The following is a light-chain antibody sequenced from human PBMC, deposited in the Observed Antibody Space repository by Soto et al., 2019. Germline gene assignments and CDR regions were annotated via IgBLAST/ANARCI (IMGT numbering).Light chain of an antibody. V-gene: IGKV1-12*01. CDR2: DAS. Sequence: DIQMTQSPSSVSASVGDRVTITCRASRSSKTSLAWYQQRTGKGPYLLIYDASTMQSGVPSRISGSGSGTEFTLTISRLQPEDFATFFCRQINSFPPTCGGGTKVDIK. CDR1: RSSKTS. CDR3: RQINSFPPT. J-gene: IGKJ4*01.